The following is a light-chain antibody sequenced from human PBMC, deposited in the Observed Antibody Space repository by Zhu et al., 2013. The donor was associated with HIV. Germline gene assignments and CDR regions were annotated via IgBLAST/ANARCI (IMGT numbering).Light chain of an antibody. CDR3: QQYNSYPRT. J-gene: IGKJ3*01. CDR2: STS. Sequence: DTQMTQTPTTLSASVGDRVTITCRASQSINSWLAWYQQKPGKAPKLLIYSTSSLESGVPSRFSGSGSGTEFTLTINSLQPDDFATYYCQQYNSYPRTFGPGTKVDNK. CDR1: QSINSW. V-gene: IGKV1-5*03.